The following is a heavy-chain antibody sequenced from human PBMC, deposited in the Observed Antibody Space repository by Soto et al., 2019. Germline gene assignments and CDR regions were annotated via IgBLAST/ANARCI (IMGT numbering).Heavy chain of an antibody. V-gene: IGHV4-34*02. Sequence: QVQLQQWGAGLLKPSETLSLTCAVFGGSFGGYSWTWIRQPPGGGLEWIGEITPSGNPNYNPSLKSRVAIAVDKSRNQFSLNLTSVTAADTSIYYCARGRSFGDFAHWGQGTMVFVSS. D-gene: IGHD2-21*01. CDR1: GGSFGGYS. CDR2: ITPSGNP. CDR3: ARGRSFGDFAH. J-gene: IGHJ4*01.